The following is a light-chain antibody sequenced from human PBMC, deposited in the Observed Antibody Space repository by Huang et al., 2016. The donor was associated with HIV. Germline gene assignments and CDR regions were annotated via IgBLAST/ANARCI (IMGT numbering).Light chain of an antibody. Sequence: DIVMTQSPLSLSVNLGEPASISCRSSQSLKESNTYTYLDWYVQKPGQSPRLLIYLASTRATGVPERFSGSGSGTDFTLKISGVEAEDVGVYYCMQALQTPRTFGQGTRVEI. CDR1: QSLKESNTYTY. J-gene: IGKJ1*01. V-gene: IGKV2-28*01. CDR3: MQALQTPRT. CDR2: LAS.